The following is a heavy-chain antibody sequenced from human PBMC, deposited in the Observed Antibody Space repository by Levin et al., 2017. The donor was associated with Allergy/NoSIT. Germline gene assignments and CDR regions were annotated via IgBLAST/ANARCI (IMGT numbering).Heavy chain of an antibody. CDR2: ISYDGSNK. J-gene: IGHJ6*03. V-gene: IGHV3-30*18. CDR1: GFTFSSYG. D-gene: IGHD3-10*01. Sequence: GGSLRLSCAASGFTFSSYGMHWVRQAPGKGLEWVAVISYDGSNKYYADSVKGRFTISRDNSKNTLYLQMNSLRAEDTAVYYCAKVKISMVQGVIIQFYYMDGWGKGTTVTVSS. CDR3: AKVKISMVQGVIIQFYYMDG.